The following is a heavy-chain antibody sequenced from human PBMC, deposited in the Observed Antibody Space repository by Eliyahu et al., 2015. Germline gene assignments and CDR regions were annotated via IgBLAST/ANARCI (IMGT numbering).Heavy chain of an antibody. CDR3: ARGWPPRPIATVYYFDY. Sequence: EVQLVESGGALVQPGGSLRLSCAASGFXFSNFCMTWVRQPPGKGLEWVANIKQDGSEEHYVDSVKGRFTISRDNARNSLYLQMNSLRVEDTAVYYCARGWPPRPIATVYYFDYWGQGTLVAVSS. CDR1: GFXFSNFC. D-gene: IGHD6-13*01. J-gene: IGHJ4*02. V-gene: IGHV3-7*02. CDR2: IKQDGSEE.